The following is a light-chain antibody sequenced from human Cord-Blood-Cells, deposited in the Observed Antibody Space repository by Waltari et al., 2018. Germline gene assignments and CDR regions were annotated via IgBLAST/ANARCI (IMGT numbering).Light chain of an antibody. V-gene: IGKV3-15*01. CDR1: QSVSSN. CDR2: GAS. J-gene: IGKJ4*01. Sequence: EIVMTQSPATLSVSPGERATLSCRASQSVSSNLAWYQQKPGQAPRLLIYGASTRATGIPARFSGSGPGTEFTLTISSLQSEDFAVYYCQQYNNWRTFGGGTKVEIK. CDR3: QQYNNWRT.